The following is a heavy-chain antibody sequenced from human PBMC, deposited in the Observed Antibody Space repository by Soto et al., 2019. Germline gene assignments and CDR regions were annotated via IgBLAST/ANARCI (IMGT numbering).Heavy chain of an antibody. J-gene: IGHJ4*02. D-gene: IGHD6-13*01. V-gene: IGHV1-18*01. CDR1: GYGFASYG. CDR2: ISVYYGYS. CDR3: ARNSSTLTDL. Sequence: ASVKVSCETCGYGFASYGMRWVRQAPGQGLQWMGWISVYYGYSNYAQKFQDRVTLTTDTSRSTAYMELRNLRSDDTAVYYCARNSSTLTDLWGQGTLVTVSS.